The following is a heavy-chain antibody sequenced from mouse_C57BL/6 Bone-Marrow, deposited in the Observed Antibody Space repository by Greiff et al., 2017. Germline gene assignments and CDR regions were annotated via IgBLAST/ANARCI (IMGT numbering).Heavy chain of an antibody. CDR3: ARHRGSSSDY. J-gene: IGHJ2*01. Sequence: EVQLVESGGDLVKPGGSLKLSCAASGFTFSSYGMSWVRQTPDKRLEWVATISSGGSYTYYPDSVKGRFTISRDNAKNTLYLQMSSLKSEDTAMYYCARHRGSSSDYWGQGTTLTVSS. CDR1: GFTFSSYG. V-gene: IGHV5-6*01. CDR2: ISSGGSYT. D-gene: IGHD1-1*01.